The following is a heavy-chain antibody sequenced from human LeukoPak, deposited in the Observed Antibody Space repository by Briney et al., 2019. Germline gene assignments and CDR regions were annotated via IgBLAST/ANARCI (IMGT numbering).Heavy chain of an antibody. Sequence: PGGSLRLSCAASGFTFSSYEMNWVRQAPGKGLEWVSYISSSGSTIYYADSVKGRFTISRDNAKNSLYLQMNSLRAEDAAVYYCARECSGSCHSGGYAFDIWGQGTMVTVSS. CDR3: ARECSGSCHSGGYAFDI. CDR1: GFTFSSYE. CDR2: ISSSGSTI. J-gene: IGHJ3*02. D-gene: IGHD6-13*01. V-gene: IGHV3-48*03.